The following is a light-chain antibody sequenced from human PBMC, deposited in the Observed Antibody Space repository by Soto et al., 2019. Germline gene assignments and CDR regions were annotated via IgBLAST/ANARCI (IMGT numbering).Light chain of an antibody. CDR1: SSDVGGYKY. CDR3: SSYTSSGTRYV. Sequence: QSVLTQPASVSGSPGQSITISCTGTSSDVGGYKYVSWYQQHPGEAPKLMIYDVSNRPSGVSNRFSGSKSGNTASLTISGLQAEDEADYYCSSYTSSGTRYVFGTGTKVTVL. J-gene: IGLJ1*01. CDR2: DVS. V-gene: IGLV2-14*01.